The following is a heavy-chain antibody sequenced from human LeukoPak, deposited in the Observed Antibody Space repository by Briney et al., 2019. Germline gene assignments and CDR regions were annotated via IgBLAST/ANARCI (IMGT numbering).Heavy chain of an antibody. CDR1: GGSISSYY. J-gene: IGHJ4*02. Sequence: SETLPLTCTVSGGSISSYYWSWIRQPPGKGLEWIGYIYYSGSTNYNPSLKSRVTISVDTSKNQFSLKLSSVTAADTAVYYCARTYSGSYTGAYYFDYWGQGTLVTVSS. CDR2: IYYSGST. V-gene: IGHV4-59*12. D-gene: IGHD1-26*01. CDR3: ARTYSGSYTGAYYFDY.